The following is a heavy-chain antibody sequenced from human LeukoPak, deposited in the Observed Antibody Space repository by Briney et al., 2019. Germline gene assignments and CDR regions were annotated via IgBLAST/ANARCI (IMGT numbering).Heavy chain of an antibody. V-gene: IGHV4-39*01. D-gene: IGHD1-26*01. Sequence: SETLSLTCTVSGGSTSSSSYYWGWIRQPPGKGLEWIGSIYYSGSTYYNPSLKSRVTISVDTSKNQFSLKLSSVTAADTAVYYCAVSRIVGATPPSLFDYWGQGTLVTVSS. J-gene: IGHJ4*02. CDR2: IYYSGST. CDR3: AVSRIVGATPPSLFDY. CDR1: GGSTSSSSYY.